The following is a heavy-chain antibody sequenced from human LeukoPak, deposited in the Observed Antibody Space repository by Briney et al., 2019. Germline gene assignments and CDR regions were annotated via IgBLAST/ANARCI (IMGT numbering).Heavy chain of an antibody. D-gene: IGHD4-23*01. Sequence: SETLSLTCTVSGGSISSYYWSWIRQPPGKGLEWIGYIYYSGSTNYNPSLKSRVTISVDTSKNQFSLKLSSVTAADTAVYYCARDYGGNGWFDPWGQGTLVTVSS. V-gene: IGHV4-59*01. CDR2: IYYSGST. CDR1: GGSISSYY. CDR3: ARDYGGNGWFDP. J-gene: IGHJ5*02.